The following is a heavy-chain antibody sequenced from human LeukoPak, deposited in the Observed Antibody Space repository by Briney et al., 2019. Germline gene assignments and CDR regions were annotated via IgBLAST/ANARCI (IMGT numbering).Heavy chain of an antibody. CDR2: LYSGGST. CDR3: ARDRIWAWFDI. CDR1: GFTVSSNY. D-gene: IGHD3-16*01. Sequence: GGSLRLSCAASGFTVSSNYMSWVRQAPGKGLEWVSVLYSGGSTYYADSVKGRFTISRDNSKNTLYLQMNSLRAEDTAVYYCARDRIWAWFDIWGQGTMVTVSS. J-gene: IGHJ3*02. V-gene: IGHV3-66*01.